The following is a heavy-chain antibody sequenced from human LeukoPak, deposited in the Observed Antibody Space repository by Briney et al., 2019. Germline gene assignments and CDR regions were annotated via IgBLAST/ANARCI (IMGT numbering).Heavy chain of an antibody. V-gene: IGHV4-59*01. CDR2: IYYSGST. CDR3: ASAHYYDSSGYYHGDAFDI. J-gene: IGHJ3*02. D-gene: IGHD3-22*01. CDR1: GGSISSYY. Sequence: SETLSLTCTVSGGSISSYYWSWIRQPPGKGLEWIGYIYYSGSTNYNPSLKSRVTISVDTSKNRFSLKLSSVTAADTAVYYCASAHYYDSSGYYHGDAFDIWGQGTMVTVSS.